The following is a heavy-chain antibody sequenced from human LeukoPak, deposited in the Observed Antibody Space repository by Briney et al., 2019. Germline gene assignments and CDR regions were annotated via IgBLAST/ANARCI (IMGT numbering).Heavy chain of an antibody. Sequence: ASVKVSCKASGGTFTSYAISWVRQAPGQGLEWMGGIIPIFGTANYAQKFQGRVTITADESTSTAYMELSSLRSEDTAVYYCARGPTEYSSGLVYYYYYMDVWGKGTTVTISS. CDR2: IIPIFGTA. CDR3: ARGPTEYSSGLVYYYYYMDV. CDR1: GGTFTSYA. V-gene: IGHV1-69*13. J-gene: IGHJ6*03. D-gene: IGHD6-19*01.